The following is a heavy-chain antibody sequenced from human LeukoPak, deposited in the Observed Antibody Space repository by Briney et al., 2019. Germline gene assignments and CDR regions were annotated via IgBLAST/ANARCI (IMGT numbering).Heavy chain of an antibody. D-gene: IGHD5-18*01. CDR1: GGSFSGYY. CDR3: AREYGTAMETGGFDY. V-gene: IGHV4-34*01. J-gene: IGHJ4*02. Sequence: SETLSLTCAVYGGSFSGYYWSWIRQPPGKGLEWIGEINHSGSTNYNPSLKSRVTISVDTSKNQFSLKLSSVTAADTAVYYCAREYGTAMETGGFDYWGQGTLVTVSS. CDR2: INHSGST.